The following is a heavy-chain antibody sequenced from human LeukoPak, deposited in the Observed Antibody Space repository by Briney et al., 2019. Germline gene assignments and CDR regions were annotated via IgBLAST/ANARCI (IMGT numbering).Heavy chain of an antibody. CDR1: GFTFSSYG. Sequence: PGGSLRLSCAASGFTFSSYGMLWVRQAPGKGLEWVAFIRYDGSNKYYVDSVKGRFTISRDNSKNTLYLQMNSLRAEDTAVYYCAKDRSSSSSGKDYWGQGTLVTVSS. CDR2: IRYDGSNK. CDR3: AKDRSSSSSGKDY. V-gene: IGHV3-30*02. D-gene: IGHD6-6*01. J-gene: IGHJ4*02.